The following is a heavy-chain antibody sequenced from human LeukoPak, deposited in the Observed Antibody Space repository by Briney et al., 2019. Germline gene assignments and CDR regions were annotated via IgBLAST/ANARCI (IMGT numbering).Heavy chain of an antibody. CDR1: GGSISRYY. D-gene: IGHD4-17*01. V-gene: IGHV4-59*01. Sequence: SETLSLTCTVSGGSISRYYWSWIRQPPGKGLEWIGYMYYSGSTNYNPSLESRVTISVDTSKNQFSMKLSSVTAADTAVYYCAGGDYEAPIDYWGQGTLVIVAS. J-gene: IGHJ4*02. CDR2: MYYSGST. CDR3: AGGDYEAPIDY.